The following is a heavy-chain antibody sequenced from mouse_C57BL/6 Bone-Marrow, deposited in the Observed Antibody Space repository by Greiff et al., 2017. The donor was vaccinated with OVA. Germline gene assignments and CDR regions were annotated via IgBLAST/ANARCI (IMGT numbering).Heavy chain of an antibody. J-gene: IGHJ2*01. D-gene: IGHD2-3*01. CDR1: GYTFTDYN. Sequence: VQLKQSGPELVKPGASVKIPCKASGYTFTDYNMDWVKQSHGKSLEWIGDINPNNGGTIYNQKFKGKATLTVDKSSSTAYMELRSLTSEDTAVYYCARGLYDGYYVGYFDYWGQGTTLTVSS. CDR3: ARGLYDGYYVGYFDY. CDR2: INPNNGGT. V-gene: IGHV1-18*01.